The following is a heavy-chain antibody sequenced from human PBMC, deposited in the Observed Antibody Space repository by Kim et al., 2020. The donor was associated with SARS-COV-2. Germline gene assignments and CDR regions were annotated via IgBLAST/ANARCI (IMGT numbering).Heavy chain of an antibody. D-gene: IGHD2-2*02. CDR3: ARRYCSTTSCYRTMDV. Sequence: GGSLRLSCAASGFTFSSHWMTWVRQAPGKGLEWVANIKQDGSEGFYVDSVKGRFTISRDNAKRSLYLQMNSLRVEDTAVYYCARRYCSTTSCYRTMDVWG. CDR1: GFTFSSHW. J-gene: IGHJ6*01. CDR2: IKQDGSEG. V-gene: IGHV3-7*01.